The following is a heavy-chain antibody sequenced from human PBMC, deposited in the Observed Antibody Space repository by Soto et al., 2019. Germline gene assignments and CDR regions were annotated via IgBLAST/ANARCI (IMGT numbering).Heavy chain of an antibody. CDR3: ARGGSSWSAEYYQH. J-gene: IGHJ1*01. Sequence: ASVKVSCKASGYTFSNYGIYWVRQAPGQGPEWMGWISGYNGNTNYAQTLQGRVTMTTDTSTSTAYMELRSLRSDDTAIYYCARGGSSWSAEYYQHWGQGTPVTVSS. V-gene: IGHV1-18*01. CDR2: ISGYNGNT. CDR1: GYTFSNYG. D-gene: IGHD6-13*01.